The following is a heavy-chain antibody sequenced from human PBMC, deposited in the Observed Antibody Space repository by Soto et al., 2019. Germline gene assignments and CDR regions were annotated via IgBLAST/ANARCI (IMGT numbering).Heavy chain of an antibody. CDR3: ARDLRYCSSTSCSSIIDY. CDR1: GTSIRSYY. CDR2: IYYSGST. V-gene: IGHV4-59*01. J-gene: IGHJ4*02. Sequence: SATLSISCTVSGTSIRSYYWRWIRQPPGKGLEWIGYIYYSGSTNYNPSLKSRVTISVDTSKNQFSLKLSSVTAADTAVYYCARDLRYCSSTSCSSIIDYWGQGTLVTVS. D-gene: IGHD2-2*01.